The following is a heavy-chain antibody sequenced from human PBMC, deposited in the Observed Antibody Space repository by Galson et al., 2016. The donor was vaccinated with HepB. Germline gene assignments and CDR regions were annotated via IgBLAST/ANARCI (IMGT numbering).Heavy chain of an antibody. CDR2: IIPLFGTG. V-gene: IGHV1-69*13. D-gene: IGHD3-9*01. J-gene: IGHJ4*01. Sequence: SVKVSCKASGGTFSRCAIHWVRQAPGQGLEWMGGIIPLFGTGNYAQRFHGSVTINADLSTSTAYMELTSLRSDDTAVYYCARETKDLYYDTVTAAFDSWGQGTLITVSS. CDR1: GGTFSRCA. CDR3: ARETKDLYYDTVTAAFDS.